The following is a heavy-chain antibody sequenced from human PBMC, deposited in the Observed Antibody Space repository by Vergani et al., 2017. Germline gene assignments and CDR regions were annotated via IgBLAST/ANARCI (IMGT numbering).Heavy chain of an antibody. CDR2: IFSNDEK. D-gene: IGHD1-26*01. J-gene: IGHJ3*02. V-gene: IGHV2-26*01. CDR1: GFSLSHARMG. Sequence: QVTLKESGPVLVKPTETLTLTCTVSGFSLSHARMGVSWIRQPPGKALEWLAHIFSNDEKSYSSSLKSRLTISKDTSKSQVVLTMTNMDPVDTARYYCARTSSGSYYSWDAFDIWGQGTMVTVSS. CDR3: ARTSSGSYYSWDAFDI.